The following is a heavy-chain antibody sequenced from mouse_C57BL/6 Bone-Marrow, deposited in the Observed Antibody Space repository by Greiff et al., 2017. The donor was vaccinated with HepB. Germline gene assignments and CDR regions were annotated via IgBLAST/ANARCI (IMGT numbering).Heavy chain of an antibody. CDR3: ARPIYYDYDDYAMDY. D-gene: IGHD2-4*01. CDR1: GFTFSDYY. Sequence: EVMLVESEGGLVQPGSSMKLSCTASGFTFSDYYMAWVRQVPEKGLEWVANINYDGSSTYYLDSLKSRFIISRDNAKNILYLQMSSLKSEDTATYYCARPIYYDYDDYAMDYWGQGTSVTVSS. CDR2: INYDGSST. V-gene: IGHV5-16*01. J-gene: IGHJ4*01.